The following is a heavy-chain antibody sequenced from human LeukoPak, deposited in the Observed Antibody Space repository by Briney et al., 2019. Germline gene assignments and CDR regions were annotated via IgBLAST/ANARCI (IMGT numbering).Heavy chain of an antibody. CDR2: ISAYNGNT. D-gene: IGHD3-3*01. J-gene: IGHJ4*02. CDR1: GYTFTSYG. CDR3: ARNPYYDFWSGYYPPDY. Sequence: VASVKVSCKASGYTFTSYGISWVRQAPGRGLEWMGWISAYNGNTNYAQKLQGRVTMTTDTSTSTAYMELRSLRSDDTAVYYCARNPYYDFWSGYYPPDYWGQGTLVTVSS. V-gene: IGHV1-18*01.